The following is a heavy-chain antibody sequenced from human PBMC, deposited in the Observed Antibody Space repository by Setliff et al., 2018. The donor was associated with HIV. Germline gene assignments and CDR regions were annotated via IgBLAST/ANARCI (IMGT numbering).Heavy chain of an antibody. CDR2: IKQDGSKE. CDR1: GFTFSRNW. Sequence: PGGSLRLSCAASGFTFSRNWMTWVRQAPGKGLEWVANIKQDGSKEYYVNSVKGRFTISRDNAKNSLYLQMNSLRAEDTAVYYCARDGLREFDYWGQGILVTVSS. D-gene: IGHD3-16*01. V-gene: IGHV3-7*01. CDR3: ARDGLREFDY. J-gene: IGHJ4*02.